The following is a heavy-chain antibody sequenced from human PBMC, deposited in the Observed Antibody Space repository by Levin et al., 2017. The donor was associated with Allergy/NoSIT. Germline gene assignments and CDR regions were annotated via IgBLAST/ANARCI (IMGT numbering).Heavy chain of an antibody. CDR1: GFTFSSYG. J-gene: IGHJ4*02. D-gene: IGHD6-13*01. Sequence: GESLKISCAASGFTFSSYGMHWVRQAPGKGLEWVAVISYDGSNKYYADSVKGRFTISRDNSKNTLYLQMNSLRAEDTAVYYCAKQSSAAAGPGPFDYWGQGTLVTVSS. V-gene: IGHV3-30*18. CDR2: ISYDGSNK. CDR3: AKQSSAAAGPGPFDY.